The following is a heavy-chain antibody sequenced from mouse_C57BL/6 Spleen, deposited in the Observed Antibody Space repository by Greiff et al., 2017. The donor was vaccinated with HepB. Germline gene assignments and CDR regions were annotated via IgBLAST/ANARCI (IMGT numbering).Heavy chain of an antibody. J-gene: IGHJ4*01. D-gene: IGHD3-1*01. Sequence: EVLLVESGGGLVKPGGSLKLSCAASGFTFSDYGMHWVRQAPEKGLEWVAYISSGSSTIYYADTVKGRFTISRDNAKNTLFLQMTILRTEDTAVYYCATLLRARANYAMDYWGQGTSVTVSS. V-gene: IGHV5-17*01. CDR3: ATLLRARANYAMDY. CDR1: GFTFSDYG. CDR2: ISSGSSTI.